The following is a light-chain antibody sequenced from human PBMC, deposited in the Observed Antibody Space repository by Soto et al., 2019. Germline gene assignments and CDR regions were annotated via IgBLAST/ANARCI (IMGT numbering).Light chain of an antibody. CDR3: QQYNHWPPYT. CDR2: GAF. CDR1: QSVSSN. V-gene: IGKV3-15*01. Sequence: EIVMTQSPATLSVSPGERVTLSCRASQSVSSNLAWYQQKPGQAPSLLIYGAFTRATGIPARFSGSGSGTEFTLTISSLQSEDFALYYCQQYNHWPPYTFGQGTKLEIK. J-gene: IGKJ2*01.